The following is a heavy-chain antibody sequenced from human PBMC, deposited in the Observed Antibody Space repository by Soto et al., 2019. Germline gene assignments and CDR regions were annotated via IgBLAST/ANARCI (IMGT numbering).Heavy chain of an antibody. Sequence: GASVKVSCKASGYSFTNNDVSWVRQATGQGLEWMGWMNPGSGDTGYAQKFQGRVTMTRYISIATAYMELSSLRSDDTAIYYCARMATFGSLNWFDPWGQGTLVTVS. J-gene: IGHJ5*02. CDR1: GYSFTNND. CDR2: MNPGSGDT. CDR3: ARMATFGSLNWFDP. D-gene: IGHD3-16*01. V-gene: IGHV1-8*01.